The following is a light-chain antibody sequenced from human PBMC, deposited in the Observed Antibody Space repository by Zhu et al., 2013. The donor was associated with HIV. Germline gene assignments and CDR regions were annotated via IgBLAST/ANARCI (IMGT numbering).Light chain of an antibody. CDR3: SSYAGSKNV. V-gene: IGLV2-8*01. Sequence: QSALTQPPSASGSLGQSVTISCTGTSSDVGAYNYVSWYQQHPGKAPKLMIYEVSKRPSGVPDRFSGSKSGNTASLTVSGLQAEDEADYYCSSYAGSKNVFGTGTKVTVL. CDR1: SSDVGAYNY. CDR2: EVS. J-gene: IGLJ1*01.